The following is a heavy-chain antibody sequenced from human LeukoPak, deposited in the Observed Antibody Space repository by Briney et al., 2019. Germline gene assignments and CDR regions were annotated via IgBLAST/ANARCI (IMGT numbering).Heavy chain of an antibody. D-gene: IGHD2-15*01. CDR1: GFTFSNYC. Sequence: PGGSLRLSCAASGFTFSNYCMGWVRQAPGKGLEWVANTKPYGSAEYYADSVRGRFTTSRDHPKNLLYLQMTSQRAEDTDVYYRERDGGSNTTFDSWGARALVTVS. CDR3: ERDGGSNTTFDS. CDR2: TKPYGSAE. J-gene: IGHJ4*02. V-gene: IGHV3-7*01.